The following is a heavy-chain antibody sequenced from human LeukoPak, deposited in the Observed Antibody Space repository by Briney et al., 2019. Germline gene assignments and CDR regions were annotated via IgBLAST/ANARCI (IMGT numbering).Heavy chain of an antibody. J-gene: IGHJ4*02. V-gene: IGHV3-20*04. D-gene: IGHD3-22*01. CDR2: INWNGGST. Sequence: GGSLRLSCAASGFTFDDYGMSWVRQAPGKGLEWVSGINWNGGSTGYADSVKGRFTISRDNSKNTLYLQMNSLRAEDTALYYCARARNDYDSNGFSFLDYWGQGTLVTVSS. CDR3: ARARNDYDSNGFSFLDY. CDR1: GFTFDDYG.